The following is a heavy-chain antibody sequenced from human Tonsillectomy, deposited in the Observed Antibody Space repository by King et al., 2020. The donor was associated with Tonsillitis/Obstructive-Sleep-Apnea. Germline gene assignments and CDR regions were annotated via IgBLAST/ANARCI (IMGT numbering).Heavy chain of an antibody. CDR2: ISTYNGNT. Sequence: QLVQSGAEVKKPGASVKVSCKASGYPFTNYGIIWVRQAPGQGLEWMGWISTYNGNTNYAQNLQDRVTMTTDTSTSTAYMELRSLRSDDTAVYYCAKESNYYYDMDVWGKGTTVTVSS. CDR1: GYPFTNYG. V-gene: IGHV1-18*01. J-gene: IGHJ6*03. CDR3: AKESNYYYDMDV.